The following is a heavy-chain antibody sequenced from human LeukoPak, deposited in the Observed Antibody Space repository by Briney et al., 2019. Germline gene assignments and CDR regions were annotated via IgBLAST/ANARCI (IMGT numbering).Heavy chain of an antibody. V-gene: IGHV1-46*01. Sequence: ASVKVSCKASGYTFTSYDMHWVRQAPGQGLEWMGIINPSVGITSYAQKFQGRGTMTRATSTSPVYMELRSLRSEETAVYSCARGGVVAATGYWGQGTLVTVS. CDR1: GYTFTSYD. CDR2: INPSVGIT. J-gene: IGHJ4*02. D-gene: IGHD2-15*01. CDR3: ARGGVVAATGY.